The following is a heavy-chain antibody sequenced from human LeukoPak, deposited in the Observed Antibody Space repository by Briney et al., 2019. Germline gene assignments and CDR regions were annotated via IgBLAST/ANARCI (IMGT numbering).Heavy chain of an antibody. CDR2: INTNGKTT. CDR1: GFTFSGSW. CDR3: ARDLTIYGTGPHFGD. V-gene: IGHV3-74*03. Sequence: GGSLRLSCEASGFTFSGSWMHWVRQAPGKGLVWVSRINTNGKTTTYADSVKGRFTISRDNAKNTLYLQVNSLRAEDTAMYYCARDLTIYGTGPHFGDWGQGTLVTVSS. D-gene: IGHD2/OR15-2a*01. J-gene: IGHJ4*02.